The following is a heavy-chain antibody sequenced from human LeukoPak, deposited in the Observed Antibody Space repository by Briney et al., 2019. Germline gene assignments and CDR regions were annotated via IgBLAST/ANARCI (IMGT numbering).Heavy chain of an antibody. J-gene: IGHJ6*04. D-gene: IGHD6-6*01. CDR3: ARDPLRAALSLGV. CDR2: INPSGGST. Sequence: ASVKVSCKASGYTFTSYYMHWVRQAPGQGLEWMGIINPSGGSTSYAQKFQGRVTMTRDTSTSTVYMELSSLRSEDTAVYYYARDPLRAALSLGVWGKGTTVTVSS. CDR1: GYTFTSYY. V-gene: IGHV1-46*03.